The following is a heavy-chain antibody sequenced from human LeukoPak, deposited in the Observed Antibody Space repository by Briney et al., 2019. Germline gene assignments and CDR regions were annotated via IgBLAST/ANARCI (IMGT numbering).Heavy chain of an antibody. Sequence: SETLSLTCTVSGGSISSGGYYWSWIRQHPGKGLEWIGYIYYSGSTYYNPSLKSRVTISVDTSKNQFSLKLSSVTAAGTAVYYCARARGCSGGSCYSYFHYWGQGTLVTVSS. CDR3: ARARGCSGGSCYSYFHY. D-gene: IGHD2-15*01. V-gene: IGHV4-31*03. CDR2: IYYSGST. CDR1: GGSISSGGYY. J-gene: IGHJ4*02.